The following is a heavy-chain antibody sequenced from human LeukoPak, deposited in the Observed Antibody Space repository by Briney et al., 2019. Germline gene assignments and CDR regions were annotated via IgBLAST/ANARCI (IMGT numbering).Heavy chain of an antibody. V-gene: IGHV4-31*03. CDR2: IYYIGST. D-gene: IGHD3-22*01. J-gene: IGHJ4*02. CDR1: GGSISSGGYY. CDR3: ARGLSVHYDSSGYYLDDSYFDY. Sequence: SETLSLTCTVSGGSISSGGYYWSWIRQHPGKGLEWIGYIYYIGSTYYNPSLKSRVTISVDTSKNQFSLKLSSVTDADTAVYYCARGLSVHYDSSGYYLDDSYFDYWGQGTLVTVSS.